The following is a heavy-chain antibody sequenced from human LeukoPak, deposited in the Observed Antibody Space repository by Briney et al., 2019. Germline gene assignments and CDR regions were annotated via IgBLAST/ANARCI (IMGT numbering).Heavy chain of an antibody. Sequence: ASVKVSCKASGYTFTSCDINWVRQASGQGLEWMGWVNPNSGNTGYAQKFQGGVTMTRNTSISTAYMELSSLRSEDTAVYYCARGAPQEYCSGGSCPYFDYWGQGTLVPVSS. CDR1: GYTFTSCD. CDR3: ARGAPQEYCSGGSCPYFDY. D-gene: IGHD2-15*01. V-gene: IGHV1-8*01. J-gene: IGHJ4*02. CDR2: VNPNSGNT.